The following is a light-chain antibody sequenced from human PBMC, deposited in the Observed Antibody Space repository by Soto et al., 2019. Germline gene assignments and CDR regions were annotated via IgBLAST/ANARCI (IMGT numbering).Light chain of an antibody. J-gene: IGLJ1*01. CDR3: ISYTGKSASYV. CDR1: NSDVGGYNY. V-gene: IGLV2-14*01. Sequence: QSALAQPASVSGSPGQSITISCTGTNSDVGGYNYVAWYQQHPGKAPKLIIYEVSNRPSGVSYRFSASKSGNTASLTISGLHSEDEADYYCISYTGKSASYVFGTGTKLTVL. CDR2: EVS.